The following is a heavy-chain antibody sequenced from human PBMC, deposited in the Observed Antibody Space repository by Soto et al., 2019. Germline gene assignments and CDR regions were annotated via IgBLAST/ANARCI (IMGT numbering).Heavy chain of an antibody. CDR1: GFTFSSYS. CDR3: ARLATIFGVVRAPEGYYGMDV. J-gene: IGHJ6*02. CDR2: ISSSSSTI. D-gene: IGHD3-3*01. V-gene: IGHV3-48*02. Sequence: GGSLRLSCAASGFTFSSYSMNWVRQAPGKGLEWVSYISSSSSTIYYADSVKGRFTISRDNAKNSLYLQMNSLRDEDTVVYYCARLATIFGVVRAPEGYYGMDVWGQGTTVTVSS.